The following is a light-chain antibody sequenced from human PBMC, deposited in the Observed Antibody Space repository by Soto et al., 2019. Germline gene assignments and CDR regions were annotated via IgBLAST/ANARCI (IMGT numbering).Light chain of an antibody. CDR1: QSISSW. CDR2: DAS. J-gene: IGKJ1*01. V-gene: IGKV1-5*01. CDR3: QQSYSTPQT. Sequence: DIQMTQSPSTLSASVGDRVTITCRASQSISSWLAWYQQKPGKAPKLLIYDASSLESGVPSRFSGSGSGTEFILTISSLQPDDFATYYCQQSYSTPQTFGQGTKVEIK.